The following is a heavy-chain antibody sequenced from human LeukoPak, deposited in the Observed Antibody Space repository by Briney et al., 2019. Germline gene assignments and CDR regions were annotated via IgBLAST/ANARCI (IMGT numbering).Heavy chain of an antibody. J-gene: IGHJ4*02. CDR3: ARVSPNTVTTLQYFDY. V-gene: IGHV3-30*04. D-gene: IGHD4-17*01. Sequence: PGRSLRLSCAASGFTFSSYAMHWVRQAPGKGLEWVAVISYDGSNKYYADSVKARFTISRDNSKNTLYLQMNSLSADDTAVYYCARVSPNTVTTLQYFDYWGQGTLVTVSS. CDR2: ISYDGSNK. CDR1: GFTFSSYA.